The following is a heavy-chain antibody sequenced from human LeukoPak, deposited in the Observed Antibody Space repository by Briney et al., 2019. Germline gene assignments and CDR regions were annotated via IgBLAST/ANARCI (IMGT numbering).Heavy chain of an antibody. D-gene: IGHD3-3*01. CDR3: AKNSERFLEWLVDY. V-gene: IGHV3-23*01. CDR1: GFTFSSYA. Sequence: GGSLRLSCAASGFTFSSYAMSWVRQAPGKGLEWVSAISGSGGSTYYADSVKGRFTISRDNYKNTLYLQMNSLRAEDTAVYYCAKNSERFLEWLVDYWGQGTLVTVSS. J-gene: IGHJ4*02. CDR2: ISGSGGST.